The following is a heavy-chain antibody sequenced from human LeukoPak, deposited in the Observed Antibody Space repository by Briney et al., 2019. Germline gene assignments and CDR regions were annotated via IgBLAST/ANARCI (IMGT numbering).Heavy chain of an antibody. V-gene: IGHV4-39*07. Sequence: SETLSLTCTVSGGSISSSSYYWGWICQPPGKGLEWIGEINHSGSTNYNPSLKSRVTISVDTSKNQFSLKLSSVTAADTAVYYCARRVEPTDFWSGYYRNYYYMDVWGKGTTVTVSS. CDR2: INHSGST. CDR1: GGSISSSSYY. CDR3: ARRVEPTDFWSGYYRNYYYMDV. D-gene: IGHD3-3*01. J-gene: IGHJ6*03.